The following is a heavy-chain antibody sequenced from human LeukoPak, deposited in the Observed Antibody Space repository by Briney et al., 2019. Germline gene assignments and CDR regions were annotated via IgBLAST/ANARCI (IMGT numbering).Heavy chain of an antibody. CDR1: GYTLTELS. Sequence: ASVKVSCKVSGYTLTELSIHWVRQAPGKGLEWMGGFDPEDGETIYAQKFQGRVTMTEDTSTDTAYMELSSLRSEDTAVYYCAAKDSLGNQVPAFIDYWGQGTLVTVSS. CDR3: AAKDSLGNQVPAFIDY. D-gene: IGHD2-2*01. CDR2: FDPEDGET. V-gene: IGHV1-24*01. J-gene: IGHJ4*02.